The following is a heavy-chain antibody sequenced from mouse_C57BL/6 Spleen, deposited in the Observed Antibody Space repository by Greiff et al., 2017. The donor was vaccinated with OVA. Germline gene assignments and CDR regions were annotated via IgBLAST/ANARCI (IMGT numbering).Heavy chain of an antibody. J-gene: IGHJ2*01. CDR1: GYTFTSYG. D-gene: IGHD1-1*01. CDR2: IYPRSGNT. Sequence: QVQLQQSGAELARPGASVKLSCKASGYTFTSYGISWVKQRTGQGLECIGEIYPRSGNTYYNEKFKGKATLTADKSSSTAYMELRSLTSEDSAVYFCARSKDYGSSYGIDYWGQGTIFTVSS. CDR3: ARSKDYGSSYGIDY. V-gene: IGHV1-81*01.